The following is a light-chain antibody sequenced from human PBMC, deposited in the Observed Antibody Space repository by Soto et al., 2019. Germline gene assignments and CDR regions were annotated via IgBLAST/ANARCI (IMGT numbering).Light chain of an antibody. CDR1: SSDVGSYNL. Sequence: QSALTQRASVSGSPGQSITISCTGTSSDVGSYNLVSWYQQHPGKAPKLMIYEGVRRPSGVSNRFSGSKSGNTASLTISGLQAEDEADYYCCSYGGSYYVFGTGTKVTVL. CDR3: CSYGGSYYV. J-gene: IGLJ1*01. CDR2: EGV. V-gene: IGLV2-23*01.